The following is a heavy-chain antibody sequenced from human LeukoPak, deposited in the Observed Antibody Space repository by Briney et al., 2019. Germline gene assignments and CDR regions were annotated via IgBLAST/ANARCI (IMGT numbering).Heavy chain of an antibody. CDR2: IYYSGST. J-gene: IGHJ4*02. CDR3: ARRQRGLFDY. Sequence: SETLSLTCTVSGGSISSYYWSWIRQPPGKGLEWIGYIYYSGSTNYNPSLKGRVTISVDTSKNQFSLKLSSVTAADTAVYYCARRQRGLFDYWGQGTLVTVSS. CDR1: GGSISSYY. V-gene: IGHV4-59*08.